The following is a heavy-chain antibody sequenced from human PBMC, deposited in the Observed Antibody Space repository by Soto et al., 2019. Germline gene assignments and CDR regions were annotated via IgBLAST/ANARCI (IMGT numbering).Heavy chain of an antibody. Sequence: PSETLSLTCSVSGGSISSYHWSWIRQPAGKGLEWIGRMYSTGNTNYNPSLKSRVTVSIDTSKTQFFLRLNSVTAADSAVYYCAREFGDTPNSEGFWGQGIVVSVSS. CDR1: GGSISSYH. J-gene: IGHJ4*02. CDR2: MYSTGNT. V-gene: IGHV4-4*07. D-gene: IGHD3-16*01. CDR3: AREFGDTPNSEGF.